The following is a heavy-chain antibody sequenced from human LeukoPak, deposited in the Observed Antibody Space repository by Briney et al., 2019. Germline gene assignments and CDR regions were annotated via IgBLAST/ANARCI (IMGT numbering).Heavy chain of an antibody. CDR1: GGSISSSSYY. V-gene: IGHV4-39*07. CDR3: AREKRDYGDYLSLDY. D-gene: IGHD4-17*01. Sequence: SETLSLTCTVSGGSISSSSYYWGWIRQPPGKGLEWIGSIYYSGSTYYNPSLKSRVTISVDTSKNQFSLKLSSVTAADTAVYYCAREKRDYGDYLSLDYWGQGTLVTVSS. CDR2: IYYSGST. J-gene: IGHJ4*02.